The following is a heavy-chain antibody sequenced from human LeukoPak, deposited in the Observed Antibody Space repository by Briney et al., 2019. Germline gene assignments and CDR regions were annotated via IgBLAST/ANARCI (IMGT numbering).Heavy chain of an antibody. D-gene: IGHD3-10*01. CDR3: ARERFYASGSVYNRIDY. CDR2: INPNSGGT. CDR1: GYTFTGYY. Sequence: ASVKVSCKASGYTFTGYYMHWVRQAPGQGLEWMGWINPNSGGTNYAQKFQGRVTMTRGTSISTAYMELSRLTSDDTAVYYCARERFYASGSVYNRIDYWGQGTLVTVSS. J-gene: IGHJ4*02. V-gene: IGHV1-2*02.